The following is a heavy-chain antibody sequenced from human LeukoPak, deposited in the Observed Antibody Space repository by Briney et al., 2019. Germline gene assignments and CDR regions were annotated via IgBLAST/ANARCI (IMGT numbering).Heavy chain of an antibody. V-gene: IGHV4-59*01. CDR2: IYYSGKT. CDR3: ARGSSSWLNFDY. CDR1: GGSISSYY. Sequence: SETLSLTCTVSGGSISSYYWSWIRQPPGKGLEWIGYIYYSGKTNYNPSLKSRVTISVDTSKNQFSLELSSVTAADTAVYYCARGSSSWLNFDYWGQGTLVTVSS. J-gene: IGHJ4*02. D-gene: IGHD6-13*01.